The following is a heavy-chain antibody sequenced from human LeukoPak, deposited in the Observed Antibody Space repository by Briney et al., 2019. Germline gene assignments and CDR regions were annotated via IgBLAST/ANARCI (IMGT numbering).Heavy chain of an antibody. D-gene: IGHD3-16*01. J-gene: IGHJ4*02. CDR3: ARVWGAIDY. CDR2: INAGNGDT. Sequence: ASVKVSCKASGYTFAKHAIHWVRQAPGQRLEWMGWINAGNGDTRYSQKFQGGVTITRDTSARTAYMELSSLRSEDTAVYYCARVWGAIDYWGQGTLVTVSA. CDR1: GYTFAKHA. V-gene: IGHV1-3*01.